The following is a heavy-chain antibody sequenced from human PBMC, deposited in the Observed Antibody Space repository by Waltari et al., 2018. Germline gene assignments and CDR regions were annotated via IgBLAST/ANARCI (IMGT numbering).Heavy chain of an antibody. J-gene: IGHJ6*03. V-gene: IGHV4-31*03. CDR3: ARGARVTTPTYYYYYMDV. CDR2: IYYSGST. D-gene: IGHD4-17*01. CDR1: GGSISSGGYY. Sequence: LTCTVSGGSISSGGYYWSWIRQHPGKGLEWIGYIYYSGSTYYNPSLKSRVTISVDTSKNQFSLKLSSVTAADTAVYYCARGARVTTPTYYYYYMDVWGKGTTVTVSS.